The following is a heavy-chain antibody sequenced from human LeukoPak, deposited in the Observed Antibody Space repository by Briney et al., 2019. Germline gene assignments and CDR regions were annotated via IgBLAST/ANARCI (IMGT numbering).Heavy chain of an antibody. CDR2: IIPIFGTA. D-gene: IGHD3-22*01. CDR1: GGTFSSYA. V-gene: IGHV1-69*05. J-gene: IGHJ4*02. CDR3: ASTDSSGYYYFDY. Sequence: GASVKVSCKASGGTFSSYAISWVRQAPGQGLEWMGGIIPIFGTANYAQKFQGRVTITTDESTSTAYMELSSLRSEDTAVYYCASTDSSGYYYFDYWGQGTLVTVSS.